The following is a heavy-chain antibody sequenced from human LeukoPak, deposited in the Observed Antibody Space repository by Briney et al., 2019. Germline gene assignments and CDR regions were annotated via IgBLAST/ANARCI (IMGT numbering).Heavy chain of an antibody. D-gene: IGHD3-22*01. V-gene: IGHV3-74*01. CDR3: ARGSGYYYGY. CDR2: INSDGSST. Sequence: GGSLRLSCAASGFTFSSYWMHWVREAPGKGLLWVSRINSDGSSTSYADSVKGRFTISRDNAKNTLYLQVNSLRAEDTAVHYCARGSGYYYGYWGQGTLVTVSS. J-gene: IGHJ4*02. CDR1: GFTFSSYW.